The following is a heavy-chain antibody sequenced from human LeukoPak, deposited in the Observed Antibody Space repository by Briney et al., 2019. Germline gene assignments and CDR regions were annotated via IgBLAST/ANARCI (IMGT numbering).Heavy chain of an antibody. CDR3: ARLSGNYYDSSGDWFDP. Sequence: GGSLRLSCKGSGYSFTSYWISWVHQMPGKGLEWMGWIDPSDSYTNYSPSFQGHVTISADKSISTAYLQWSSLKASDTAMYYCARLSGNYYDSSGDWFDPWGQGTLVTVSS. J-gene: IGHJ5*02. CDR1: GYSFTSYW. D-gene: IGHD3-22*01. V-gene: IGHV5-10-1*01. CDR2: IDPSDSYT.